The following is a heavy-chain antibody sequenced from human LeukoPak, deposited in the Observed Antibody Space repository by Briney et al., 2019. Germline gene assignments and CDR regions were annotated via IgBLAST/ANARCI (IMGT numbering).Heavy chain of an antibody. D-gene: IGHD1-26*01. CDR1: GVSISSSYYY. V-gene: IGHV4-39*01. Sequence: SETLSLTCIVSGVSISSSYYYWGWIRQPPGRGLEWIGSIYYSGSTYYNSSLKSRVTISIDTSKNQVSLNLTSMTAADTAVYYCAKSGGYGLIDYWGQGTLVTVSS. CDR2: IYYSGST. J-gene: IGHJ4*02. CDR3: AKSGGYGLIDY.